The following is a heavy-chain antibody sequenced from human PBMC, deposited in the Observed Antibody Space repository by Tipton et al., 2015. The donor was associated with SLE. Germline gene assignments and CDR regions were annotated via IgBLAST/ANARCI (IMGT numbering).Heavy chain of an antibody. CDR2: INHSGST. D-gene: IGHD6-19*01. CDR3: ARRLDSGASAFDI. Sequence: LRLSCAVYGGSFSGYYWSWIRQPPGKGLEWIGEINHSGSTNYNPSLKSRVTISVDTSKNQFSLKLSSVTAADTAVYYCARRLDSGASAFDIWGQGTMVTVSS. V-gene: IGHV4-34*01. CDR1: GGSFSGYY. J-gene: IGHJ3*02.